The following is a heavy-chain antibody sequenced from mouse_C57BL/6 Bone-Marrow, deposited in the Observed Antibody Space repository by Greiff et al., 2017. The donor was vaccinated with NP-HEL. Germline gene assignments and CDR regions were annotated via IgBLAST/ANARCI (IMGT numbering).Heavy chain of an antibody. CDR2: IDPSDSDT. V-gene: IGHV1-50*01. CDR1: GYTFTSYW. J-gene: IGHJ1*03. Sequence: QVQLQQPGAELVKPGSSVKLSCKASGYTFTSYWMQWVKQRPGQGLEWIGEIDPSDSDTNYNQKFKGKATLTVDTSSSTAYMQLSSLTSEDSAVYYCARVKTDWYFEVWGTGTTVTVSS. CDR3: ARVKTDWYFEV. D-gene: IGHD2-2*01.